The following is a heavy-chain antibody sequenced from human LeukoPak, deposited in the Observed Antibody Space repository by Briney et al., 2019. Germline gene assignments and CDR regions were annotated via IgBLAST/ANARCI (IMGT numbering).Heavy chain of an antibody. CDR3: ARGLLLWFGELYHLDP. Sequence: PSETLSLTCAVYGGSFSGYYWSWIRQPPGKGLEWIGEINHSGSTNYNPSLKSRVTISVDTSKNQFSLKLSSVTAADTAVYYCARGLLLWFGELYHLDPWGQGTLVTVSS. CDR1: GGSFSGYY. CDR2: INHSGST. J-gene: IGHJ5*02. D-gene: IGHD3-10*01. V-gene: IGHV4-34*01.